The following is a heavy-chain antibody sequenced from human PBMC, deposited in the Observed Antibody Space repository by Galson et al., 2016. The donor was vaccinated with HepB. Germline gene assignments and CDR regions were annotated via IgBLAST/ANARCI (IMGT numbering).Heavy chain of an antibody. J-gene: IGHJ5*02. V-gene: IGHV4-59*01. CDR1: GDSISGYH. D-gene: IGHD6-13*01. CDR3: ARDSRYSSNLLFDP. CDR2: VSYSGDT. Sequence: ETLSLTCIVSGDSISGYHWNWIRQTPGKGLEWIGYVSYSGDTHYNPSLKSRVTISVDTSKNQLSLNLTSVTTADTAIYYCARDSRYSSNLLFDPWGQGILVTVSS.